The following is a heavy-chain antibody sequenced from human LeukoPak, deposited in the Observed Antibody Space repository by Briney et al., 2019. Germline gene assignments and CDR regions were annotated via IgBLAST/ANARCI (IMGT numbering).Heavy chain of an antibody. Sequence: PSETLSLTCTVSGGSISSYYWSWIRQPPGKGLEWIGEINHSGSTNYNPSLKSRVTISVDTSKNQFSLKLSSVTAADTAVYYCARGNSSSSAFDYWGQGTLVTVSS. CDR3: ARGNSSSSAFDY. J-gene: IGHJ4*02. V-gene: IGHV4-34*01. CDR2: INHSGST. D-gene: IGHD6-6*01. CDR1: GGSISSYY.